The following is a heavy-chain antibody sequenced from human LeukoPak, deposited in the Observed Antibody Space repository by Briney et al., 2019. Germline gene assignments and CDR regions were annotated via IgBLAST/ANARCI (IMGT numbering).Heavy chain of an antibody. D-gene: IGHD3-10*01. J-gene: IGHJ4*02. CDR2: IIPIFGTA. CDR1: GGTFISYA. V-gene: IGHV1-69*05. CDR3: ARPAVWFGELLQFDY. Sequence: ASVKVSCKASGGTFISYAISWVRQAPGQGLEWMGGIIPIFGTANYAQKFQGRVTITTDESTSTAYMELSSLRSEDTAVYYCARPAVWFGELLQFDYWGQGTLVTVSS.